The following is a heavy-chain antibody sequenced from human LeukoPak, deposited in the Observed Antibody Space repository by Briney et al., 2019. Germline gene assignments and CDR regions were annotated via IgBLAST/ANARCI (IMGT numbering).Heavy chain of an antibody. V-gene: IGHV4-59*01. CDR3: ARGDDILTGYPLSRTFDY. J-gene: IGHJ4*02. Sequence: SETLSLTCAVYGGSFSGYYWSWIRQPPGKGLEWIGYIYYSGSTNYNPSLKSRVTISVDTSKNQFSLKLSSVTAADTAVYYCARGDDILTGYPLSRTFDYWGQGTLVTVSS. CDR1: GGSFSGYY. D-gene: IGHD3-9*01. CDR2: IYYSGST.